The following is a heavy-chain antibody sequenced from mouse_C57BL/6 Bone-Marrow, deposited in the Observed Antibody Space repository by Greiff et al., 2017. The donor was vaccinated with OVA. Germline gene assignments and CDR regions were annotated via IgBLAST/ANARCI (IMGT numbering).Heavy chain of an antibody. Sequence: QVQLKESGPELVKPGASVKISCKASGYAFSSSWMNWVKQRPGKGLEWIGRIYPGDGDTNYNGKFKGKATLTADKSSSTAYMQLSSLTSEDSAVYFCAREEAYYYGSSYYFDYWGQGTTLTVSS. J-gene: IGHJ2*01. V-gene: IGHV1-82*01. CDR3: AREEAYYYGSSYYFDY. D-gene: IGHD1-1*01. CDR2: IYPGDGDT. CDR1: GYAFSSSW.